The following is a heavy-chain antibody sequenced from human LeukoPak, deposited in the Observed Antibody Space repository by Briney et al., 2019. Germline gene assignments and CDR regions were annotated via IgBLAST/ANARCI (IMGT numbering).Heavy chain of an antibody. V-gene: IGHV3-30*02. J-gene: IGHJ6*03. CDR3: ARGPSSYFYMDV. CDR1: GFTFSSYG. CDR2: VRYDGSNK. Sequence: GGSLRLSCTASGFTFSSYGMHWVRQAPGKGLEWVAFVRYDGSNKQYADSVKGRFTISRDNSKNTLYLQMNSLRAEDTAVYYCARGPSSYFYMDVWGKGTTVTISS.